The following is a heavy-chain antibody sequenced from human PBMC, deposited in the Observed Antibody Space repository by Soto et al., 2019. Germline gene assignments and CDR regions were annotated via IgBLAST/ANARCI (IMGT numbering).Heavy chain of an antibody. D-gene: IGHD6-19*01. CDR1: GFTFSTYA. Sequence: PGGSLRLSCAASGFTFSTYAMSWVRQAPGKGLEWVSTISSSGGSTHYADSVKGRFTISRDNSKNTLYLQMNSLRAEDTAVYYCAKVGSGWYNWFDPWGQGTLVTVSS. J-gene: IGHJ5*02. CDR3: AKVGSGWYNWFDP. V-gene: IGHV3-23*01. CDR2: ISSSGGST.